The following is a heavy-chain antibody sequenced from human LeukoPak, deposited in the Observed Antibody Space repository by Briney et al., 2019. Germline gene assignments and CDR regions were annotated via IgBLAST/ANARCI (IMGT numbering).Heavy chain of an antibody. D-gene: IGHD2-15*01. Sequence: PGGSLRLSCAASGFTFSSYAMHWVRQAPGKGLEWVAVIWYDGSNKYYADSVKGRFTISRDNSKNTLYLQMNSLRAEDTAVYYCARGAYCSGGSCYYFDYWGQGTLVTVSS. CDR2: IWYDGSNK. J-gene: IGHJ4*02. CDR1: GFTFSSYA. V-gene: IGHV3-33*08. CDR3: ARGAYCSGGSCYYFDY.